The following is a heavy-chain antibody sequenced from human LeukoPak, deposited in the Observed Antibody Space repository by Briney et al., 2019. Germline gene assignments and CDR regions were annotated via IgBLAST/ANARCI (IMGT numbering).Heavy chain of an antibody. CDR2: ISAYNGNT. V-gene: IGHV1-18*04. J-gene: IGHJ4*02. CDR1: GYTFTSYG. Sequence: ASVKVSCKASGYTFTSYGISWVRQAPGQGLEWMGRISAYNGNTNYAQKLQGRVTMTTDTSTSTAYMELRSLRSDDTAVYYCARDGWGKLRKTFDYWGQGTLVTVSS. CDR3: ARDGWGKLRKTFDY. D-gene: IGHD4-17*01.